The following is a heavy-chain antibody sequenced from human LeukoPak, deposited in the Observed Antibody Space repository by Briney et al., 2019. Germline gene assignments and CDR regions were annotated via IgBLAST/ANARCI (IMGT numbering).Heavy chain of an antibody. J-gene: IGHJ6*02. CDR3: ARDRYPTPWYYGMDV. V-gene: IGHV1-18*01. CDR1: GYTFTSYG. CDR2: ISAYNGNT. D-gene: IGHD3-16*02. Sequence: ASVKVSCKPSGYTFTSYGISWVRQAPGQGLEWMGWISAYNGNTNYAQNFQGRVTMTTDTSTSTAYMELRSLRSDDTAVYYCARDRYPTPWYYGMDVWGQGTTVTVS.